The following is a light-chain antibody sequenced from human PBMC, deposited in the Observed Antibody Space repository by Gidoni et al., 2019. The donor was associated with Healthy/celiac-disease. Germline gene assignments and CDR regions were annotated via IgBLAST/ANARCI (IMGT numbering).Light chain of an antibody. CDR3: SSYTSSSTLV. CDR2: DVS. CDR1: SSDVCGYNY. V-gene: IGLV2-14*01. J-gene: IGLJ2*01. Sequence: SALTQPAPVSGSPGQTITISCTGTSSDVCGYNYVSWYQRHPGKAPKLMIYDVSNRPSGVSNRFSGSKSGNTASLTISGLQAEDEADYYCSSYTSSSTLVFGGGTKLTVL.